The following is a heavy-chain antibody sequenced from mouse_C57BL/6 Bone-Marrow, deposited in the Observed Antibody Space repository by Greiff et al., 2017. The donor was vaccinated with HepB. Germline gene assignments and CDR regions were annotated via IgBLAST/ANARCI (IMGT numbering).Heavy chain of an antibody. Sequence: EVQLQESGGGLVKPGGSLKLSCAASGFTFSSYAMSWVRQTPEKRLEWVATISDGGSYTYYPDNVKGRFTISRDNAKNNLYLQMSHLKSEDTAMYYCARGLYGSRGYFDVWGTGTTVTVSS. D-gene: IGHD1-1*01. CDR1: GFTFSSYA. CDR3: ARGLYGSRGYFDV. CDR2: ISDGGSYT. V-gene: IGHV5-4*01. J-gene: IGHJ1*03.